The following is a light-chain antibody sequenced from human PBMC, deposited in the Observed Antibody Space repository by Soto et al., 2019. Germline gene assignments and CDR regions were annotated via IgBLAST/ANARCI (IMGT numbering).Light chain of an antibody. Sequence: QSVLTQPPSASGSPGQSVTISCTGTSSDVGGYNYVSWYQQHPGKAPKLMIYEVSKRPSGVPDRFSGSKSGNTASLTVSGLQAEDEADYYSSSYAGSNNFYVSGTRTKVTVL. CDR1: SSDVGGYNY. J-gene: IGLJ1*01. V-gene: IGLV2-8*01. CDR3: SSYAGSNNFYV. CDR2: EVS.